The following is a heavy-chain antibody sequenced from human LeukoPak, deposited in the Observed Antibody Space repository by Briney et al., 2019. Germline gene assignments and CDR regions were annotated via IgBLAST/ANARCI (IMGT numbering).Heavy chain of an antibody. D-gene: IGHD6-19*01. CDR2: IKQDGSEK. J-gene: IGHJ4*02. V-gene: IGHV3-7*01. CDR1: GFTFSSYW. CDR3: ARQRSSGWLPLRFDY. Sequence: PGGCLRLSCAASGFTFSSYWMSWVRQAPGKGLEWVANIKQDGSEKYYLDSVKGRFTISRDNANNSLYLQMNSLRAEDTAVYYCARQRSSGWLPLRFDYWGQGTLVTVSS.